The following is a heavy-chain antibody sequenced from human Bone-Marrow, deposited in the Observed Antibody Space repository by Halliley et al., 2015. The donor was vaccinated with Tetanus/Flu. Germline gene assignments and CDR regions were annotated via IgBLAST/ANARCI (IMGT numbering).Heavy chain of an antibody. Sequence: IGTAGDTYYPGSVKGRFTISRENAKNSLYLQMNSLRAGDTAVYYCARRQSSRWYGNYFYGMDVWGQGTTVTVSS. V-gene: IGHV3-13*01. J-gene: IGHJ6*02. CDR2: IGTAGDT. D-gene: IGHD6-13*01. CDR3: ARRQSSRWYGNYFYGMDV.